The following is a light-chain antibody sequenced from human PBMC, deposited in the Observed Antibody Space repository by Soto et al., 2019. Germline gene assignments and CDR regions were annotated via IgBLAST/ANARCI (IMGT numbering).Light chain of an antibody. CDR2: GAS. CDR1: QSVSSSY. CDR3: QQYGSSPRT. V-gene: IGKV3-20*01. J-gene: IGKJ1*01. Sequence: EIVLTQSPGTLSLSPGERATLSCRASQSVSSSYLAWYQQKPGQAPRLLIYGASSRATGIPDRFSGSGSGTDFTLTISRLEPEDFAVYYCQQYGSSPRTFGQRTNVDIK.